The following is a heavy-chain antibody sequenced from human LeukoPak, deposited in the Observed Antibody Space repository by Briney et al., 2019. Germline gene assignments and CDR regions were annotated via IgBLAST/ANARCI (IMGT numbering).Heavy chain of an antibody. D-gene: IGHD3-16*01. CDR1: GFTFSDYY. V-gene: IGHV3-30*02. Sequence: PGGSLRLSCAASGFTFSDYYMSWIRQAPGKGLEWVAFVHYLGSDKYYGDSVKGRFSVSRDNSKNILYLQMNSLRPEDTAVYYCAKTGDGYGYDFDHWGQGTLVTVSS. CDR3: AKTGDGYGYDFDH. CDR2: VHYLGSDK. J-gene: IGHJ4*02.